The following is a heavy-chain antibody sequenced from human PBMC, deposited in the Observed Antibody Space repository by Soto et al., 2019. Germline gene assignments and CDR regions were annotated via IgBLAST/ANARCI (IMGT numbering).Heavy chain of an antibody. Sequence: SETLSLTCTVSGGSISSYYWSWIRQPPGKGLEWIGYIYYSGSTNYNPSLKSRVTISVDTSKNQFSLKLSSVTAADTAVYYCARRHSSSWSNWFDPWGQGTLVTVSS. D-gene: IGHD6-13*01. V-gene: IGHV4-59*08. CDR1: GGSISSYY. J-gene: IGHJ5*02. CDR2: IYYSGST. CDR3: ARRHSSSWSNWFDP.